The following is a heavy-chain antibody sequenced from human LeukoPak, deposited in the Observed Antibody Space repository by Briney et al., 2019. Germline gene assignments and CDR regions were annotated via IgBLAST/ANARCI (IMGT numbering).Heavy chain of an antibody. Sequence: PGGSLRLSCAASGFTFSSYAMSWVRQAPGKGLEWVSAISGSGGSTYYADSVKGRFTISRDNSKNTLYLQMNSLRAADTAVYYCAKGSQQWLASGVYYYYYGMDVWGQGTTVTVSS. J-gene: IGHJ6*02. CDR1: GFTFSSYA. D-gene: IGHD6-19*01. V-gene: IGHV3-23*01. CDR3: AKGSQQWLASGVYYYYYGMDV. CDR2: ISGSGGST.